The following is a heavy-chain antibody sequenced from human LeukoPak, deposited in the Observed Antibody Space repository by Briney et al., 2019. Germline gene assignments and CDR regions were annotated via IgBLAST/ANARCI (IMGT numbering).Heavy chain of an antibody. J-gene: IGHJ4*02. D-gene: IGHD3-9*01. Sequence: ASVKVSCKASGYTFTNYPMNWVRQAPGQGLEWMGWINTNTGNPTYAQGLTGRFVFSLDTSVSTAYLQISSLKAEDTAVYYCARDPESHDWPPPNWGQGTLVTVSS. CDR3: ARDPESHDWPPPN. CDR2: INTNTGNP. V-gene: IGHV7-4-1*02. CDR1: GYTFTNYP.